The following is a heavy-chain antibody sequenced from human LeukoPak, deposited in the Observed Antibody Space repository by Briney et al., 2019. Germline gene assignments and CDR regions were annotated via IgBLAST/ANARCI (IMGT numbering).Heavy chain of an antibody. Sequence: ASVKVSCKASGYTFTSYGISWVRQAPGQGLEWMGWISAYNGNTDYAQKLQGRVTMTTDTSTSTAYMELRSLRSDDTAVYYCAREFFRYFEARLDYWGQGTLVTVSS. CDR2: ISAYNGNT. CDR1: GYTFTSYG. CDR3: AREFFRYFEARLDY. D-gene: IGHD3-9*01. J-gene: IGHJ4*02. V-gene: IGHV1-18*01.